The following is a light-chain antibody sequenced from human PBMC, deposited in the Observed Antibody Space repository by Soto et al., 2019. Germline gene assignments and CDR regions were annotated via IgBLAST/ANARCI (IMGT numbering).Light chain of an antibody. CDR3: SSYTSRVV. Sequence: QSALTQPASVSGSPGQSITISCTGTSSDVGGYNYVSWYQQHPGKAPKLLIYDVTNRPPGVSDDRFSGSKSGNTASLTISGLQDEDEADYYCSSYTSRVVFGGGTKLTVL. CDR2: DVT. CDR1: SSDVGGYNY. J-gene: IGLJ3*02. V-gene: IGLV2-14*03.